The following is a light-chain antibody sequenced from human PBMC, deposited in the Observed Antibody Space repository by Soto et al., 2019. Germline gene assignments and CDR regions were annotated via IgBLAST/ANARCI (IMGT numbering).Light chain of an antibody. CDR2: AAS. V-gene: IGKV1-8*01. Sequence: AIRMTQSPSALSASTGDRVTITCRASQGISSYLAWYQQKPGKAPKLLIYAASTLQSGGPSRFSGSGSGTDFTLTISCLQSEDFATYYCQQYYSYPRTFGQGTKVESK. CDR1: QGISSY. CDR3: QQYYSYPRT. J-gene: IGKJ1*01.